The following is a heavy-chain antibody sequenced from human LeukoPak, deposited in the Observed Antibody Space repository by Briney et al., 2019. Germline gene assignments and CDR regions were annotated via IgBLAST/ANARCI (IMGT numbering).Heavy chain of an antibody. CDR2: FYYSGST. J-gene: IGHJ5*01. Sequence: SETLSLTCTVSGDSISSGGYYWSWIRPPPRKGLEWIGYFYYSGSTYYHPSLKRRVTISVDTSKNQFSLKLSSVTAADTAVYYCARDQIRIASRGFDPWGQGTLVTVSS. V-gene: IGHV4-31*03. CDR3: ARDQIRIASRGFDP. D-gene: IGHD2/OR15-2a*01. CDR1: GDSISSGGYY.